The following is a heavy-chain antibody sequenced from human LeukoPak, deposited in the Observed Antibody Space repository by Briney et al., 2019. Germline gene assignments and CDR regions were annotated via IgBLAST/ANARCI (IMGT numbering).Heavy chain of an antibody. CDR2: INPSGGST. V-gene: IGHV1-46*01. D-gene: IGHD3-10*01. CDR3: ARGPYGSGSYSSEYFQN. Sequence: ASVKVSCKASGYTFISYYMHWVRQAPGQGLEWLGIINPSGGSTSYAQKFQGRVTMTRDTSTSTVYMELSSLRSEDTAVYYCARGPYGSGSYSSEYFQNWGQGTLVTVSS. J-gene: IGHJ1*01. CDR1: GYTFISYY.